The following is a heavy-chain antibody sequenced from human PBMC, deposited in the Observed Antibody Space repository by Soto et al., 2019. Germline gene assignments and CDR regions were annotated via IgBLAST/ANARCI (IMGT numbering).Heavy chain of an antibody. CDR3: ARGGTSGWPFDN. CDR2: INAGNGDT. V-gene: IGHV1-3*01. CDR1: GYTFTTYA. D-gene: IGHD6-19*01. Sequence: GASVKVSCKASGYTFTTYAMHWVRQAPGQRLEWMGWINAGNGDTKYSQKFQGRVTITRDTSANTAYMELSSLRSEDTAMYYCARGGTSGWPFDNWGQGTLVTVSS. J-gene: IGHJ4*02.